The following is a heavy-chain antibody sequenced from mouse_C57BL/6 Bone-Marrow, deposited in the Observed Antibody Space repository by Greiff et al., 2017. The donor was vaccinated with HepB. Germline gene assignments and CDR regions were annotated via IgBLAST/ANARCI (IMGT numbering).Heavy chain of an antibody. CDR3: ARGGNYYGSRYFDV. CDR2: ISYDGSN. CDR1: GYSITSGYY. D-gene: IGHD1-1*01. V-gene: IGHV3-6*01. Sequence: ESGPGLVKPSQSLSLTCSVTGYSITSGYYWNWIRQFPGNKLEWMGYISYDGSNNYNPSLKNRISITRDTSKNQFFLKLNSLTTEDTATYYCARGGNYYGSRYFDVWGTGTTVTVSS. J-gene: IGHJ1*03.